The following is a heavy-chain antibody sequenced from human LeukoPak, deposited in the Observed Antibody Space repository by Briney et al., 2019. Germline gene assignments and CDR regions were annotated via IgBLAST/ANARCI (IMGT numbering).Heavy chain of an antibody. CDR3: AKDHPFDYYYATSGYFLY. Sequence: PGGSLRLSCAASGFTFSDYYMTWIRQAPGKGLEWVSYISSSTHYTNYADSVKGRFTISRDNSKNTVYLQMNSLRADDTAVYYCAKDHPFDYYYATSGYFLYWGQGTLVTVSS. CDR1: GFTFSDYY. V-gene: IGHV3-11*05. D-gene: IGHD3-22*01. CDR2: ISSSTHYT. J-gene: IGHJ4*02.